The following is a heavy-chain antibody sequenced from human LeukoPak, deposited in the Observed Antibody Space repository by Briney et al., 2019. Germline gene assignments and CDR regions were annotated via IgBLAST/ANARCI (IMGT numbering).Heavy chain of an antibody. CDR1: GYTFTGYY. CDR2: INPNSGGT. CDR3: ARDRGRSGWYTFDY. D-gene: IGHD6-19*01. J-gene: IGHJ4*02. Sequence: EASVKVSCKASGYTFTGYYMHWVRQAPGQGLEWMGWINPNSGGTNYAQKFQGRVTMTRDTSISTAYMELSRLRSDDTAVYYCARDRGRSGWYTFDYWGQGTLVTVSS. V-gene: IGHV1-2*02.